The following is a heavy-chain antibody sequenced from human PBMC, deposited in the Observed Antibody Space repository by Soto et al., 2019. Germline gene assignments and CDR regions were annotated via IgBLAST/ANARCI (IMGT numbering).Heavy chain of an antibody. CDR3: AKSGEQQLLTNFDH. CDR2: ISGSGDFT. J-gene: IGHJ4*02. V-gene: IGHV3-23*01. CDR1: GLTFCSYA. Sequence: QHGGSLRLCCAACGLTFCSYAMSWVRQAPGKGLEWVSAISGSGDFTYNADSVEGRFTISRDTSKNTLYLQMNNLRAEDTAVYYCAKSGEQQLLTNFDHWGQGTLVTVSS. D-gene: IGHD6-13*01.